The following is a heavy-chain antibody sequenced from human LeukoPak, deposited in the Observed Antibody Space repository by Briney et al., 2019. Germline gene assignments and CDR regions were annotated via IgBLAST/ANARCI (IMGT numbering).Heavy chain of an antibody. D-gene: IGHD3-16*01. CDR2: IYYSGST. Sequence: PSETLSLTCTVSGGSISSYYWSWIRQPPGKGLEWIGYIYYSGSTNYNPSLKSRVTISVDTSKNQFSLKLSSVTAADTAVYYCAREGEGNNFDYWGQGTLVTVSS. J-gene: IGHJ4*02. CDR1: GGSISSYY. CDR3: AREGEGNNFDY. V-gene: IGHV4-59*01.